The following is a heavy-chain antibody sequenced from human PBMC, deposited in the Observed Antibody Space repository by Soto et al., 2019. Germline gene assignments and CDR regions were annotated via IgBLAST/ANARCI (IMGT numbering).Heavy chain of an antibody. D-gene: IGHD4-17*01. V-gene: IGHV3-30*18. CDR1: GFTFSSYG. CDR2: ISYDGSNK. CDR3: AKDLTTVTTHYFDY. Sequence: GGSLRLSCAASGFTFSSYGMHWVRQAPGKGLEWVAVISYDGSNKYYAGSVKGRFTISRDNSKNTLYLQMNSLRAEDTAVYYCAKDLTTVTTHYFDYWGQGTLVTVSS. J-gene: IGHJ4*02.